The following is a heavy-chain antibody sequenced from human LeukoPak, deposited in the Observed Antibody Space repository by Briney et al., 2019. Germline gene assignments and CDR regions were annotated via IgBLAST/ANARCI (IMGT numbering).Heavy chain of an antibody. CDR2: IYTGDSDT. V-gene: IGHV5-51*01. Sequence: GEPLKSSCKASGYSSNTYCIAWWRQLPGKGLKWMGVIYTGDSDTRYSPSFPGQVTFSVDKSINTAYLQWSSRQASATAMYYCATAVVGANTNFDYWGQGTLVTVSS. D-gene: IGHD1-26*01. J-gene: IGHJ4*02. CDR3: ATAVVGANTNFDY. CDR1: GYSSNTYC.